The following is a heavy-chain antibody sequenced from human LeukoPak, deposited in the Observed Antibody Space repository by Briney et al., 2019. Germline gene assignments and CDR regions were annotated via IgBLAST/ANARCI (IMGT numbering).Heavy chain of an antibody. CDR2: IKQDGSEK. V-gene: IGHV3-7*01. CDR1: GFTFSSYW. D-gene: IGHD3-22*01. Sequence: PGGSLRLSCAASGFTFSSYWMSWVRQAPGKGLEWVANIKQDGSEKYYVDSVKGRFTISRDNAKNSLYLQMNSLRAEDTAVYYCASYAFAIVGVPFDYWGQGTLVTVSS. CDR3: ASYAFAIVGVPFDY. J-gene: IGHJ4*02.